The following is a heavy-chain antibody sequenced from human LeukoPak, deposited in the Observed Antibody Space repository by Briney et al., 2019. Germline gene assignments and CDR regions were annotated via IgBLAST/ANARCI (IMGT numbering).Heavy chain of an antibody. Sequence: GRSLRLSCAASGFTVSSNYLSWVRQAPGKGLEWVSVIYSGGTIYYADSVKGRFTISRDNSKDMLYLQMNSLRAEDTAVYYCARDGTDITGTWVVYWGQGTLVTVSS. CDR2: IYSGGTI. J-gene: IGHJ4*02. CDR3: ARDGTDITGTWVVY. V-gene: IGHV3-66*02. CDR1: GFTVSSNY. D-gene: IGHD1-20*01.